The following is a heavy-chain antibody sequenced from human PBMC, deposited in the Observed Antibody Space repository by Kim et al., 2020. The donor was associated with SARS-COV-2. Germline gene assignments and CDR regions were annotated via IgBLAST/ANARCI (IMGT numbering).Heavy chain of an antibody. CDR1: GFTFSSYG. CDR2: ISYDGSNK. Sequence: GGSLRLSCAASGFTFSSYGMHWVRQAPGKGLEWVAVISYDGSNKYYADSVKGRFTISRDNSKNTLYLQMNSLRAEDTAVYYCAKGSGYSSSWYDYWGQGT. V-gene: IGHV3-30*18. D-gene: IGHD6-13*01. J-gene: IGHJ4*02. CDR3: AKGSGYSSSWYDY.